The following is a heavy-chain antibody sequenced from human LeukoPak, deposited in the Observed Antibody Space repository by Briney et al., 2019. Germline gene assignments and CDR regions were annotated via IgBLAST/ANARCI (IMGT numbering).Heavy chain of an antibody. CDR1: GFTFSSYS. CDR2: ISSSSSTI. V-gene: IGHV3-48*01. Sequence: GGSLRLSCAASGFTFSSYSMNWVRQAPGKGLEWVSYISSSSSTIYYADSVKGRFTISRDNAKNSLYLQMNSLRAEDTAVYYCARDNYYDSSGYYYGAFDIWGQGTMVTVSS. CDR3: ARDNYYDSSGYYYGAFDI. D-gene: IGHD3-22*01. J-gene: IGHJ3*02.